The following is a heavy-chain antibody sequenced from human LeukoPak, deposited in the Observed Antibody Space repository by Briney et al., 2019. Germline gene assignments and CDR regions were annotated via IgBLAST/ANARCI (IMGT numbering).Heavy chain of an antibody. J-gene: IGHJ5*02. CDR3: AKGVGGSGNNWFDP. D-gene: IGHD3-10*01. CDR2: INHSGST. V-gene: IGHV4-34*01. Sequence: SETLSLTCAVYGGSFSGYYWSWIRQPPGKGLEWIGEINHSGSTNYNPSLKSRVTISVDTSKNQFSLKLSAEAAADTAVYCCAKGVGGSGNNWFDPGGQGTLVTVSS. CDR1: GGSFSGYY.